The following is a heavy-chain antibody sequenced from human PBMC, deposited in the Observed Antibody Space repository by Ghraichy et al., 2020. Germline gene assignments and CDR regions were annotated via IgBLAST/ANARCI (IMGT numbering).Heavy chain of an antibody. CDR2: IWYDGSNE. CDR3: ARGLDPIQLWQHAFDI. CDR1: RFTFSMFA. V-gene: IGHV3-33*03. Sequence: GGSLRLSCAASRFTFSMFAMHWVRQAPGKGLEWVAVIWYDGSNEHYADSVKGRFTISRDNSKNTLYLQMNSLRAEDTAVYYCARGLDPIQLWQHAFDIWGQGTVVTVSS. D-gene: IGHD1-1*01. J-gene: IGHJ3*02.